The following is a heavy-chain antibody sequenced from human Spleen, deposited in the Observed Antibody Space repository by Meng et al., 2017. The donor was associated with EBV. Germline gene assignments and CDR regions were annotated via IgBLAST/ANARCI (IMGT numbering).Heavy chain of an antibody. V-gene: IGHV4-34*01. Sequence: QVQLQQWGPGLLKPSETLPLTCAVYGGSFSDYYWTWIRQPPGMGLEWIGEINYSGITSYNPSLRSRVTISVDTSKNQFSLKLTSVTAADTAVYYCASNIKVPRYWGQGTLVTVSS. CDR2: INYSGIT. J-gene: IGHJ4*02. CDR3: ASNIKVPRY. D-gene: IGHD2/OR15-2a*01. CDR1: GGSFSDYY.